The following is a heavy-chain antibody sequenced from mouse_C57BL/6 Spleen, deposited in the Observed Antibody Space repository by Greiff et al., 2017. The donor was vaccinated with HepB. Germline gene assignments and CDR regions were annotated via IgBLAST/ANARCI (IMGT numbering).Heavy chain of an antibody. J-gene: IGHJ3*01. CDR3: TRRERDVYDFAY. Sequence: QVQLQQSGAELVRPGASVTLSCKASGYTFTDYEMHWVKQTPVHGLEWIGAIDPETGGTAYNQKFKGKAILTADKSSSTAYMELRSLTSEDSAVYYCTRRERDVYDFAYWGQGTLVTVSA. D-gene: IGHD2-2*01. V-gene: IGHV1-15*01. CDR1: GYTFTDYE. CDR2: IDPETGGT.